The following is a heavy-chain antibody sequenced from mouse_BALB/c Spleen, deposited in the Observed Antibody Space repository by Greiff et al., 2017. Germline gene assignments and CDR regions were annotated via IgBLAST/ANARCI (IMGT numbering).Heavy chain of an antibody. J-gene: IGHJ3*01. CDR1: GFSLTSYG. CDR2: IWAGGST. V-gene: IGHV2-9*02. Sequence: VQLVESGPGLVAPSQSLSITCTVSGFSLTSYGVHWVRQPPGKGLEWLGVIWAGGSTNYNSALMSRLSISKDNSKSQVFLKMNSLQTDDTAMYYCAREHYGILWFAYWGQGTLVTVSA. D-gene: IGHD2-1*01. CDR3: AREHYGILWFAY.